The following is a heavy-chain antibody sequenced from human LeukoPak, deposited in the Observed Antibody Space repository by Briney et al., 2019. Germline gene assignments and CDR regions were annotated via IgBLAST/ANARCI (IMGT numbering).Heavy chain of an antibody. D-gene: IGHD5-24*01. J-gene: IGHJ4*02. Sequence: ASVKVSCKASGYTFTSYAMNWVRQAPGQGLEWMGRINTNTGNPMYAQGFTGRFVFSLDTSVNTAYLQISSLKAEDTAVYYCARDSRKMATISPSPFDYWGQGTLVTVSS. V-gene: IGHV7-4-1*02. CDR2: INTNTGNP. CDR3: ARDSRKMATISPSPFDY. CDR1: GYTFTSYA.